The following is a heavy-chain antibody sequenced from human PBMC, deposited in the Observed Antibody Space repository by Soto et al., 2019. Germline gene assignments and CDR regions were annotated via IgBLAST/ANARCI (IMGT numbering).Heavy chain of an antibody. CDR2: IIPILGIA. D-gene: IGHD2-2*01. CDR3: ARVEQRYCSSTSCYSHWFDP. V-gene: IGHV1-69*02. J-gene: IGHJ5*02. CDR1: GGTFSSYT. Sequence: SVKVSCKASGGTFSSYTISWVRQAPGQGLEWMGRIIPILGIANYAQKFQGRVTITADKSTSTAYMELSSLRSEDTAVYYCARVEQRYCSSTSCYSHWFDPWGQGTLVTVSS.